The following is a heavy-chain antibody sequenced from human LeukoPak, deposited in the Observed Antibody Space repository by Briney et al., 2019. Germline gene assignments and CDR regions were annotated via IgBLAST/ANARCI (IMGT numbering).Heavy chain of an antibody. CDR2: VFQSGRT. D-gene: IGHD3-22*01. CDR1: RSSLIGEL. CDR3: ARLLDNDISGDPDTFDV. J-gene: IGHJ3*01. V-gene: IGHV4-59*01. Sequence: SEAPCSTCTYSRSSLIGELWQWIPQSPGKRVEWLSSVFQSGRTKYNPSLHSRVTISIDTSKSQFSLKLTSVTSADTAVYSCARLLDNDISGDPDTFDVWGQGTTVIVSS.